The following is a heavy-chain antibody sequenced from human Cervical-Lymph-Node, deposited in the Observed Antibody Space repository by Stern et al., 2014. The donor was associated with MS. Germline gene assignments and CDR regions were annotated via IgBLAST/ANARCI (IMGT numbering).Heavy chain of an antibody. CDR2: IYPYDSDT. J-gene: IGHJ4*02. V-gene: IGHV5-51*01. CDR3: ARHVQGFDY. Sequence: VQLVQSGAEVKKPGESLKISCKLSGYSFTIYYIAWVRQMTGKGLEWMGFIYPYDSDTTYSPSFQGQVTISADKSITTAYLQWSSLRASDTAMYYCARHVQGFDYWGQGTLVTVSS. CDR1: GYSFTIYY.